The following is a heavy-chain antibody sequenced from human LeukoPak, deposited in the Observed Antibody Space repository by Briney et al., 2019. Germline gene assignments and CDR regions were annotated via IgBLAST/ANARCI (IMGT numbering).Heavy chain of an antibody. CDR3: ARDKPDRDGMDV. CDR1: GGSISSSSYY. J-gene: IGHJ6*02. Sequence: SETLSLTCTVSGGSISSSSYYWGWIRQPPVKGLEWIGSIYYSGSTYYNPSLKSRVTISVDTSKNQFSLKLSSVTAADTAVYYCARDKPDRDGMDVWGQGTTVTVSS. D-gene: IGHD1-14*01. V-gene: IGHV4-39*07. CDR2: IYYSGST.